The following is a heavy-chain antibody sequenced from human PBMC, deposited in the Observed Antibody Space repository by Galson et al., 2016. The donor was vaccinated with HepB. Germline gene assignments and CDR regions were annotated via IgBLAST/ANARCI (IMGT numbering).Heavy chain of an antibody. V-gene: IGHV3-30*03. J-gene: IGHJ6*02. D-gene: IGHD6-19*01. CDR1: GFTLSSFG. CDR2: ISDDGSIK. Sequence: SLRLSCAASGFTLSSFGMHWVRQAPGKGLEWVAVISDDGSIKYYADSVKGRFIISRDNSQNTLYLQMNSLGGEDTAVYYCAREAHMAVALLDVWGQGTTVTVSS. CDR3: AREAHMAVALLDV.